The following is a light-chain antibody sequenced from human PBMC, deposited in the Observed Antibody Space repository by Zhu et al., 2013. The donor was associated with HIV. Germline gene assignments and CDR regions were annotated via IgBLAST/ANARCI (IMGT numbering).Light chain of an antibody. Sequence: EIVLTQSPATLSLSPGERATLSCRASQSVTTYLAWYQQKPGQAPRLLIYDASNRATGIPARFSGSGSGTDFTLTISSLEPEDFAVYYCQQYGSSPYSFGQGTKLEIK. V-gene: IGKV3-11*01. CDR3: QQYGSSPYS. CDR1: QSVTTY. CDR2: DAS. J-gene: IGKJ2*03.